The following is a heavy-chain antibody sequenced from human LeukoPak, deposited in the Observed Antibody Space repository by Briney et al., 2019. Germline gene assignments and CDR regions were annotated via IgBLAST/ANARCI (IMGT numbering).Heavy chain of an antibody. CDR1: GFTFSDYS. J-gene: IGHJ6*03. CDR3: AKDTGRGGPAAYGSGSYYDIHYYYYYMDV. D-gene: IGHD3-10*01. Sequence: GGSLRLSCAASGFTFSDYSMHWVRQAPGKGLNWVAFIRYDGSNKYYADSVKGRFTISRDNSKNTLYLQMNSLRAEDTVVYYCAKDTGRGGPAAYGSGSYYDIHYYYYYMDVWGKGTTVTISS. V-gene: IGHV3-30*02. CDR2: IRYDGSNK.